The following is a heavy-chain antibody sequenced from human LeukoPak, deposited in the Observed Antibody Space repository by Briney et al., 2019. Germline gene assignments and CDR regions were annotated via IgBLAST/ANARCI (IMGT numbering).Heavy chain of an antibody. CDR3: ARGFMVRGVRGAQFDY. CDR1: GYTFTGYY. CDR2: INPNSGST. V-gene: IGHV1-2*02. D-gene: IGHD3-10*01. Sequence: ASVKVSCKASGYTFTGYYMHWVRQAPGQGLEWMGWINPNSGSTNYAQKFQGRVTMTRDTSISTAYMELSRLRSDDTAVYYCARGFMVRGVRGAQFDYWGRGTLVTVSS. J-gene: IGHJ4*02.